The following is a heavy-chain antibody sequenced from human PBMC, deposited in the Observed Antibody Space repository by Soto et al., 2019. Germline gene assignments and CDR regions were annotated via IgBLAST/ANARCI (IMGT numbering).Heavy chain of an antibody. CDR3: ARDQEYSSGWYGAFDI. CDR1: GYTFTSYA. J-gene: IGHJ3*02. CDR2: SNACNGNT. D-gene: IGHD6-19*01. V-gene: IGHV1-3*01. Sequence: QVQLVQSGAEVKKPGASVKVSCKASGYTFTSYAMHWVRQAPGQRLEWMGWSNACNGNTKYSQKFQGRVTITRDTSASKAYMELSSLRSEDTAVYYCARDQEYSSGWYGAFDIWGQGTMVTVSS.